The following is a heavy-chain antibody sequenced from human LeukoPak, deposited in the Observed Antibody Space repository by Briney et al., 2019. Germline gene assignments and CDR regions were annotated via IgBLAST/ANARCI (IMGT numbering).Heavy chain of an antibody. D-gene: IGHD5-12*01. CDR1: GYTFTSYD. V-gene: IGHV1-8*01. CDR2: MNPNSGNT. CDR3: SRGVYGSGHDYVAGYYYGMDV. Sequence: ASVKVSFKASGYTFTSYDINWVRQATGQGLEWMGWMNPNSGNTGYAQKFQGRVAMTRNTSISTAYMEMSRLSADDTAVDYCSRGVYGSGHDYVAGYYYGMDVWGQGTTLTVSS. J-gene: IGHJ6*02.